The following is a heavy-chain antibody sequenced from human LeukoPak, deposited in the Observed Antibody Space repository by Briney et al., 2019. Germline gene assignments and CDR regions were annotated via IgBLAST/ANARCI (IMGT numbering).Heavy chain of an antibody. Sequence: ASVRVSCKASGYTFTTYTINWVRQAPGQGLEWMGWISGYNGNTNYAQKLQDRVTMTTDTSTSTAYMDLRSLRSDDTAVYYCARGPMWGSGNYFIDFWGPGTLVTVSS. J-gene: IGHJ4*02. D-gene: IGHD3-10*01. CDR3: ARGPMWGSGNYFIDF. CDR2: ISGYNGNT. V-gene: IGHV1-18*01. CDR1: GYTFTTYT.